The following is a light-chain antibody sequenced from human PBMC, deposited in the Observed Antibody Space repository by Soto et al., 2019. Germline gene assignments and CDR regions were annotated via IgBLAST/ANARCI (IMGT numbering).Light chain of an antibody. CDR1: SSDIGRYDY. CDR3: SSYTSSNTLI. V-gene: IGLV2-14*01. Sequence: QSVLTQPASVSGSPGQSITISCTGTSSDIGRYDYVSWYQQHPGKAPKLMIYEVTNRPSGASNRFSGSKSGTTASLTISGLQAEDEAEYYCSSYTSSNTLIFGGGTKLTVL. CDR2: EVT. J-gene: IGLJ2*01.